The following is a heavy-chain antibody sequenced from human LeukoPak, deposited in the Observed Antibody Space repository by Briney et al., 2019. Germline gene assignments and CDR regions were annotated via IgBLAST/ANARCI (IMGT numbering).Heavy chain of an antibody. J-gene: IGHJ4*02. CDR3: ARGQKYRNGYTVTELGSGYFAY. V-gene: IGHV4-61*10. CDR2: VYSTGTP. D-gene: IGHD5-18*01. CDR1: GDSISRRSSY. Sequence: KPSETLSLTCSVSGDSISRRSSYWTWIRQPAGRGLEWIGRVYSTGTPNYNPSLKSRVTMSVDTSKNQFSLTLSSVTTADTAVYYCARGQKYRNGYTVTELGSGYFAYWGQGTLVTVSS.